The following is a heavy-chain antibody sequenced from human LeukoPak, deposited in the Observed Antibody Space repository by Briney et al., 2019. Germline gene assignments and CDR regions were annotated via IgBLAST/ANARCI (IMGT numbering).Heavy chain of an antibody. J-gene: IGHJ4*02. CDR2: ITPSSATT. Sequence: ASVTVSFKSAGYTFTIYYIHWVRQAPGQGLELMGVITPSSATTNYAQRFQGRVTITRDTSTSTVYMDLSSLRSEDTAVYYCARDTYYDSSGSDYWGQGTLVTVSS. D-gene: IGHD3-22*01. V-gene: IGHV1-46*01. CDR1: GYTFTIYY. CDR3: ARDTYYDSSGSDY.